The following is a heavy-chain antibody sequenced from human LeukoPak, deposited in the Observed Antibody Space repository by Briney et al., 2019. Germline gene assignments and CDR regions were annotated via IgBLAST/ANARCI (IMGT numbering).Heavy chain of an antibody. CDR3: ARGNYYDSNTYYRAFDI. Sequence: GASVKVSCKAFGYTFTSNYMHWVRQAPGQGPEWMGVISPSGGSTTYAQKFQGRVTLTGDMSTSTDYLELSSLRSEDTAVYYCARGNYYDSNTYYRAFDIWGQGTMVTVSS. J-gene: IGHJ3*02. CDR2: ISPSGGST. D-gene: IGHD3-22*01. CDR1: GYTFTSNY. V-gene: IGHV1-46*01.